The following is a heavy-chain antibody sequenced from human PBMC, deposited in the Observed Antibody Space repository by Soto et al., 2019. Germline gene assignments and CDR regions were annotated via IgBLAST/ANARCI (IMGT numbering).Heavy chain of an antibody. CDR3: AREADTGYSSSWYSKGSWFDP. CDR1: GGTFSSYA. V-gene: IGHV1-69*13. D-gene: IGHD6-13*01. CDR2: IIPIFGTA. J-gene: IGHJ5*02. Sequence: SVKVSCKASGGTFSSYAISWVRQAPGQGLEWMGGIIPIFGTANYAQKFQGRVTITADESTSTAYMELRSLRSEDTAVYYCAREADTGYSSSWYSKGSWFDPWGQGTLVTVSS.